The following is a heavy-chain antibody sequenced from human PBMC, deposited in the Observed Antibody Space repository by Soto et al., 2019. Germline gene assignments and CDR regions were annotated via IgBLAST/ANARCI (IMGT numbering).Heavy chain of an antibody. V-gene: IGHV3-30*04. CDR2: LSYDGTNK. D-gene: IGHD6-19*01. Sequence: QVRLVESGGGVVQPGRSLRLSCAASGFDLNTYAMHWVRQAPDKGLEWVAVLSYDGTNKYYADSVKGRFTISRDNCTNTLYLQMSSLSAEDTAVYYCVKDGSSGWPYYYGLDVWGQGTTVAVSS. CDR3: VKDGSSGWPYYYGLDV. J-gene: IGHJ6*02. CDR1: GFDLNTYA.